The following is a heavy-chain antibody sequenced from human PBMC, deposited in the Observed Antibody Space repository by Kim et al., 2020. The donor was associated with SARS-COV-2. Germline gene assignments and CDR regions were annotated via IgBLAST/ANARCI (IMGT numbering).Heavy chain of an antibody. J-gene: IGHJ4*02. CDR3: AKITMASGGVDY. Sequence: GGSLRLSCAASGFTFDDYAMHWVRQAPGKGLEWVSGICWNSGSIDYADSVKGRFTISRDNAKNTLYLQMNSLRAEDTVLYYCAKITMASGGVDYGGQGTLLTVSS. V-gene: IGHV3-9*01. D-gene: IGHD3-10*01. CDR1: GFTFDDYA. CDR2: ICWNSGSI.